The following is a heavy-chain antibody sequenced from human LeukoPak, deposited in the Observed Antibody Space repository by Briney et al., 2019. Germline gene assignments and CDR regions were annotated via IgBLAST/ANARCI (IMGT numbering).Heavy chain of an antibody. D-gene: IGHD1-26*01. CDR3: VRDRGTYRPIDY. CDR2: ISYTGTYI. J-gene: IGHJ4*02. Sequence: GGSLRLSCAASGFTFSQVWMSWVRQAPGKGLEWVSSISYTGTYIYYADSVKGRFTISRDNAQNSLYLQMNSLRAEDTAIYYCVRDRGTYRPIDYWGQGTLVTVSS. V-gene: IGHV3-21*04. CDR1: GFTFSQVW.